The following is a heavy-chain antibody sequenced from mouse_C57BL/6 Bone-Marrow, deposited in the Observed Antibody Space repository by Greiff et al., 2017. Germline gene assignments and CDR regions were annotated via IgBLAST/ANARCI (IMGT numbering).Heavy chain of an antibody. J-gene: IGHJ2*01. V-gene: IGHV1-76*01. D-gene: IGHD1-1*01. CDR3: ARFITTVVAFDY. Sequence: QVQLQQSGAELVRPGASVKLSCKASGYTFTDYYINWVKQRPGQGLEWIARIYPGSGNTYYNGKFKGKATLTAEKSSSTAYMQLSSLTSEDSAVYFCARFITTVVAFDYWGQGTTLTVSS. CDR1: GYTFTDYY. CDR2: IYPGSGNT.